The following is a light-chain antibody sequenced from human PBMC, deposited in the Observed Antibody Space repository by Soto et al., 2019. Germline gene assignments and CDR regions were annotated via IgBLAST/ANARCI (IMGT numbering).Light chain of an antibody. J-gene: IGKJ4*01. CDR1: QSISSW. Sequence: DIQMTQSPSTLSASVGDRVTITCRASQSISSWLAWYQQKPGKAPKLLIYDASSLESGVPSRFSGSGSGTDSTLTISSLQPDDFATYYCQQHANYPITFGGGTKVDIK. CDR2: DAS. CDR3: QQHANYPIT. V-gene: IGKV1-5*01.